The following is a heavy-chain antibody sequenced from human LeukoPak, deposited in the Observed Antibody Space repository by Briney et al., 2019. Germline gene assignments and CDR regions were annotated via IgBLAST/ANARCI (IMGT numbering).Heavy chain of an antibody. CDR1: GGTFSSYA. CDR2: ISAYNGNT. J-gene: IGHJ4*02. CDR3: ASISSGYLVDY. Sequence: ASVKVSCKASGGTFSSYAISWVRQAPGQGLEWMGWISAYNGNTNYAQKLQGRVTMTTDTSTSTAYMELRSLRSDDTAVYYCASISSGYLVDYWGQGTLVTVSS. V-gene: IGHV1-18*01. D-gene: IGHD3-22*01.